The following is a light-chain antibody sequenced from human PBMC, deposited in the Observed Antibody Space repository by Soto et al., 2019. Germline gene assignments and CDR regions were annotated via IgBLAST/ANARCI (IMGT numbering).Light chain of an antibody. CDR1: SSDVGGYNT. J-gene: IGLJ2*01. CDR3: CSFAGHYTLV. CDR2: DVN. Sequence: QSALTQPRSVSGSPGQSVTISCTGTSSDVGGYNTVSWYQQYPGKAPKFMIYDVNKRPSGVPDRFSGSKSGNTASLTISGLQAEDEADSYCCSFAGHYTLVFGGGTTLTVL. V-gene: IGLV2-11*01.